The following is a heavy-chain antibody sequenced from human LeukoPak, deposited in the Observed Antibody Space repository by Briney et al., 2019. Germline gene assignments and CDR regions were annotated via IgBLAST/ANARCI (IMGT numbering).Heavy chain of an antibody. V-gene: IGHV1-18*01. D-gene: IGHD6-19*01. J-gene: IGHJ5*02. Sequence: ASVKVSCKASVYTFTNYAISWVRQAPGQGLEWMGWIIANAGNTNYAQKLQGRVTMTTEASTCTAYMELRRLRSQHWAVNYFATLQRRYSSGWLDPWGQGTLVTVSS. CDR2: IIANAGNT. CDR1: VYTFTNYA. CDR3: ATLQRRYSSGWLDP.